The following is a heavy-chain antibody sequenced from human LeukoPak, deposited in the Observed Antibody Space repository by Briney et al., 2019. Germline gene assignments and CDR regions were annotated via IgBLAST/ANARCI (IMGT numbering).Heavy chain of an antibody. V-gene: IGHV1-2*02. CDR3: ARDGYFGFTYSWHSDY. CDR1: GYTFTGQY. J-gene: IGHJ4*02. Sequence: ASVKVSCKTSGYTFTGQYLHWVRQAPGQGLEWMGWINPNSGATNYAQKFQGRVTMTRDTSISTAYMELTSLRSDDTAVYYCARDGYFGFTYSWHSDYWGQGALVTVSS. D-gene: IGHD5-18*01. CDR2: INPNSGAT.